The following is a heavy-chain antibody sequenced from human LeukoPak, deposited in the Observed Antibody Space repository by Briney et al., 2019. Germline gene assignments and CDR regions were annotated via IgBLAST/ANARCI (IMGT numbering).Heavy chain of an antibody. Sequence: PGGSLRLSCAASGFTFSSYAMSWVRQAPGKGLEWVSAISGSGGSTYYADSVKGRFTISRDNSKNTLYLQMNSPRAEDTAVYYCAKDRSGSYSPGRFDYWGQGTLATVSS. D-gene: IGHD1-26*01. CDR3: AKDRSGSYSPGRFDY. CDR2: ISGSGGST. J-gene: IGHJ4*02. CDR1: GFTFSSYA. V-gene: IGHV3-23*01.